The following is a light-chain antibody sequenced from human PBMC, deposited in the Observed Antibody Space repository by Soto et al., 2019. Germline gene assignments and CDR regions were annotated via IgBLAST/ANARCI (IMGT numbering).Light chain of an antibody. CDR1: QTINSW. CDR2: DAS. V-gene: IGKV1-5*01. Sequence: DLQRTQSPTILCASVGDRVTITCGASQTINSWLAWYQQKQGKAPRVLIFDASSLKTGVPSRFRGSGSGTELTFTVSNLQPDDFATDECQHYNSYSEAFGQGTKVDIK. J-gene: IGKJ1*01. CDR3: QHYNSYSEA.